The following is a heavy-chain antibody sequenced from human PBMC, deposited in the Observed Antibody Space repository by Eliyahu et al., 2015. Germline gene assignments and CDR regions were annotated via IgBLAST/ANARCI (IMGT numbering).Heavy chain of an antibody. CDR2: ISYDGSNK. V-gene: IGHV3-30*18. CDR3: AKGPVSGNYNNAFDI. D-gene: IGHD5-24*01. J-gene: IGHJ3*02. Sequence: QVQLVESGGGVVQPGRSLRLSCAASGFTFXRYGMHWVRQAPGKGLEWVAVISYDGSNKYYADSVKGRFTISRDNPKNTLYLQMNSLRAEDTAVYYCAKGPVSGNYNNAFDIWGQGTMVTVSS. CDR1: GFTFXRYG.